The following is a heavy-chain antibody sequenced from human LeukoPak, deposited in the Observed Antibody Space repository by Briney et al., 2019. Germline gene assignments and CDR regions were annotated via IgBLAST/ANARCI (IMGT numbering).Heavy chain of an antibody. CDR1: GYTFTSYD. V-gene: IGHV1-8*01. D-gene: IGHD3-3*01. CDR3: ARFLEWKQYPDY. CDR2: MNPNSGNT. Sequence: GASVKVSCKASGYTFTSYDINWVRQATGQGLEWMGWMNPNSGNTGYAQKFQGRVTMTRNTSISTAYMELSSLRSEDTAVYYCARFLEWKQYPDYWGQGTLVTVSS. J-gene: IGHJ4*02.